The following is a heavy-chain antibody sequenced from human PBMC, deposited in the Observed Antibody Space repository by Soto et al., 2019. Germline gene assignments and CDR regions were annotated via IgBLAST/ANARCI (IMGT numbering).Heavy chain of an antibody. Sequence: VQLVESEGGVVQPGRSLRLSCAASGFTFSSYGMHWVRQAPGKGLEWVSSIWYDGNNKYYADSVKGRFTISRDNSRNTLFLQMNSLRAEDTALYYCVGRGNQNWGDYWGQGTQVTVSS. CDR3: VGRGNQNWGDY. J-gene: IGHJ4*02. V-gene: IGHV3-33*01. D-gene: IGHD7-27*01. CDR1: GFTFSSYG. CDR2: IWYDGNNK.